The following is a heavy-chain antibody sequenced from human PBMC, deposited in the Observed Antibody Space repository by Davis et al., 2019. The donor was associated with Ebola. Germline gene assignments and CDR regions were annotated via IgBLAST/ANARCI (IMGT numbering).Heavy chain of an antibody. D-gene: IGHD5/OR15-5a*01. CDR2: INPKSGGT. Sequence: AASVKVSCKASGYTFIDYYIHWVRQAPGQGLEWMGWINPKSGGTKYVQKFQDWVTMTRDTSISTAYVELSGLTSDDTALYSCARAVSPTSDYYMDVWGKGTAVTVSS. CDR1: GYTFIDYY. V-gene: IGHV1-2*04. J-gene: IGHJ6*03. CDR3: ARAVSPTSDYYMDV.